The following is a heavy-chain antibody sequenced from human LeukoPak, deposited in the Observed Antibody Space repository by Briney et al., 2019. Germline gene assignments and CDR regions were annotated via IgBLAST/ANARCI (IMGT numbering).Heavy chain of an antibody. CDR2: IYYSGSA. J-gene: IGHJ3*02. D-gene: IGHD2-15*01. CDR1: GGSITSHY. Sequence: SETPSLTPTLSGGSITSHYWSWVPQPPGKGLESSGYIYYSGSANYNPSLKSRVTMSVDTSKNQFSLKLSSVTAADTALYYCAREKSRFCSGISCHDAFDIWGQGTMVTVSS. V-gene: IGHV4-59*11. CDR3: AREKSRFCSGISCHDAFDI.